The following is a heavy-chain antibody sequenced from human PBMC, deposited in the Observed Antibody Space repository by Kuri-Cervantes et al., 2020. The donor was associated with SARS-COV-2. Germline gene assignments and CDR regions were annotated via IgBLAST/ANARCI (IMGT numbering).Heavy chain of an antibody. D-gene: IGHD6-13*01. CDR1: GFTFTSSA. J-gene: IGHJ6*03. V-gene: IGHV1-58*01. CDR2: IVVGSGNT. Sequence: SVKVSCKASGFTFTSSAVQWVRQARGQRLEWIGWIVVGSGNTNYAQKFQGRVTMTRNTSISTAYMELSSLRSEDTAVYYCARESVRAASMDVWGKGTTVTVSS. CDR3: ARESVRAASMDV.